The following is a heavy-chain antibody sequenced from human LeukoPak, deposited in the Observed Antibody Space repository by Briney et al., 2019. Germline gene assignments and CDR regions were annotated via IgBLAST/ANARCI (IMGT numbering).Heavy chain of an antibody. CDR1: GFTFTNYW. D-gene: IGHD6-19*01. CDR2: ISISGGST. V-gene: IGHV3-23*01. CDR3: AKVPAGNKVEY. Sequence: PGGSLRLSCAASGFTFTNYWMGWVRQAPGKGLEWVSGISISGGSTDYADSVKGRFTISRDNSKNTLYLQMNSLRAEDTAVYYCAKVPAGNKVEYWGQGTLVTVSS. J-gene: IGHJ4*02.